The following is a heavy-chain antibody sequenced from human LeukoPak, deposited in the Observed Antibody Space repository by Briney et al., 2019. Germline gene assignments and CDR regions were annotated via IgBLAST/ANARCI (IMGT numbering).Heavy chain of an antibody. J-gene: IGHJ4*02. D-gene: IGHD3-10*01. V-gene: IGHV1-3*01. CDR1: GYTFTSYA. Sequence: ASVKVSCKASGYTFTSYAMHWVRQAPGQRLEWMGWINAGNGNTKYSQKFQGRVTITRDTSASTAYMELSSLRSEDTAVYYCAREDYGSGSYYYWGQGTPVTVSS. CDR3: AREDYGSGSYYY. CDR2: INAGNGNT.